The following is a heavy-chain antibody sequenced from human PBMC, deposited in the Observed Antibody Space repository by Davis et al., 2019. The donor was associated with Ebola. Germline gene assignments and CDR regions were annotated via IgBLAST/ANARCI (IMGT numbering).Heavy chain of an antibody. V-gene: IGHV1-2*04. CDR2: INPNSGGT. D-gene: IGHD6-6*01. CDR1: GYTFTGDY. J-gene: IGHJ3*02. CDR3: ATTLYSSSSGHAFDI. Sequence: ASVKVSCKASGYTFTGDYMHWVRQAPGQGLEWMGWINPNSGGTNYAQKFQGWVTMTRDTSISTAYMELSRLRSDDTALYYCATTLYSSSSGHAFDIWRQGTMFTVSS.